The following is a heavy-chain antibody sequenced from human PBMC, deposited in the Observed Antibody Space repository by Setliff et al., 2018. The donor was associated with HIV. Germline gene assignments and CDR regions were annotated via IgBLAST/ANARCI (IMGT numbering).Heavy chain of an antibody. CDR2: INHSGST. V-gene: IGHV4-34*01. CDR3: ARGSGWSLDS. J-gene: IGHJ4*02. D-gene: IGHD6-19*01. Sequence: SETLSLTCVVYGGSFSGYYWSWIRQPPGKGLEWIGEINHSGSTNYNPSLKSRVGMSVDTSKNQFSLDLTSVTPADTAVYYCARGSGWSLDSWGQGALVTVPQ. CDR1: GGSFSGYY.